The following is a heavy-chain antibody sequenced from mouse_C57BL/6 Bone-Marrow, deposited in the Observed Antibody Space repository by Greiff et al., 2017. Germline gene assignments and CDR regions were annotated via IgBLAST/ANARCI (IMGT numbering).Heavy chain of an antibody. D-gene: IGHD1-2*01. CDR1: GYTFTDYY. CDR2: INPNNGGT. CDR3: ARECFIYYYGMDY. V-gene: IGHV1-26*01. J-gene: IGHJ4*01. Sequence: EVQLQQSGPELVKPGASVKISCKASGYTFTDYYMNWVKQSHGKSLEWIGDINPNNGGTSYNQKFKGKATLTVDKSSSTAYMELRSLTSEDSAVYDCARECFIYYYGMDYGGQGTSVTVSS.